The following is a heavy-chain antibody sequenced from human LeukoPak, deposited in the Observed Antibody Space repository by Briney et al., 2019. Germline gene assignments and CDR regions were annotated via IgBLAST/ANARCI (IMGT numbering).Heavy chain of an antibody. V-gene: IGHV3-23*01. CDR1: GFILRSFA. D-gene: IGHD4-23*01. CDR3: AKDLATNSLVYFRH. J-gene: IGHJ1*01. Sequence: GGSLRLFCAPSGFILRSFAMSWVRHAPGKGLECVSSIGTGGAKYQADSVAGRVTISRDNSKNTVFLQMNSLRVEDTAIYYCAKDLATNSLVYFRHWGQGTLVTVYS. CDR2: IGTGGAK.